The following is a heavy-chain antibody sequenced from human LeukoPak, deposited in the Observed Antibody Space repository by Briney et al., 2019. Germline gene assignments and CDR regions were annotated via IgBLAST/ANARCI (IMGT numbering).Heavy chain of an antibody. D-gene: IGHD4-11*01. CDR3: ARDKAVTTELTQYFQH. CDR2: ISAYNGYT. V-gene: IGHV1-18*01. CDR1: GYTFTNYG. J-gene: IGHJ1*01. Sequence: ASVKVSCKASGYTFTNYGVSWVRQAPGQGLEWMGWISAYNGYTNYAQKFQFRVTMTTDASASTAYMELRSLTSDDTAVYYCARDKAVTTELTQYFQHWGQGTLVTVSS.